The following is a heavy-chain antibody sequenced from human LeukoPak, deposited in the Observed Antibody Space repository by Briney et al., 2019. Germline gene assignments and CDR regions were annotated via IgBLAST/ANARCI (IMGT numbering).Heavy chain of an antibody. CDR3: ATGTLGYSYGLVY. CDR2: IYYSGST. Sequence: SETLSLTCTVSGGSISSYYWSWIRQPPGKGLEWIGYIYYSGSTNYNPSLKSRVTISVDTSKNQFSLKLSSVTAADTAVYYCATGTLGYSYGLVYWGQGTLVTVSS. CDR1: GGSISSYY. D-gene: IGHD5-18*01. J-gene: IGHJ4*02. V-gene: IGHV4-59*12.